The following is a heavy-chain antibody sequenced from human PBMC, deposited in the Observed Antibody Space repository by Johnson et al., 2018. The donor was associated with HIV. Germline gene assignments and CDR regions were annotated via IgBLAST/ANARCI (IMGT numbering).Heavy chain of an antibody. CDR3: ARPHSGQYQYAFYI. D-gene: IGHD1-26*01. Sequence: VQLVESWGGLVQPGGSLRLSCGISGITVSVNYMSWVRQAPGKGLEWVSTVDYGGTTIYADSVKDRFSISRDNSKNTLFLQMNSLRAEDTALYYCARPHSGQYQYAFYIWGQGTEFIVSS. CDR2: VDYGGTT. CDR1: GITVSVNY. J-gene: IGHJ3*02. V-gene: IGHV3-66*04.